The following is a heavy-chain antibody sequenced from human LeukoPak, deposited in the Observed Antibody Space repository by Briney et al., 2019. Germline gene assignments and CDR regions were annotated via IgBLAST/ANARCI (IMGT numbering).Heavy chain of an antibody. J-gene: IGHJ4*02. CDR3: ARDNVWGID. Sequence: PGGSLRLSCAASGFTFSTYSMNWVRQAPGKGLEWVSVIYSGGSTYYADSVKGRFTISRDNSKDTLYLQMNSLRAEDTAVYYCARDNVWGIDWGQGTLVTVSS. CDR2: IYSGGST. D-gene: IGHD3-16*01. V-gene: IGHV3-66*01. CDR1: GFTFSTYS.